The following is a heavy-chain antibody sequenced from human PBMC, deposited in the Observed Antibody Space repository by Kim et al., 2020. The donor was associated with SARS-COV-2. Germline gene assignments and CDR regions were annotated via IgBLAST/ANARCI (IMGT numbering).Heavy chain of an antibody. CDR3: AKDYGDSVGVDY. CDR1: GFTFSGYA. Sequence: GGSLRLSCAVSGFTFSGYAMHWVRQAPGKGLEWVALIWYDGTNKYYADSVKGRFTISRDNSKNTLYLQMNSLRVEDTAVYYCAKDYGDSVGVDYWGQGTLVTVSS. V-gene: IGHV3-33*06. J-gene: IGHJ4*02. CDR2: IWYDGTNK. D-gene: IGHD4-17*01.